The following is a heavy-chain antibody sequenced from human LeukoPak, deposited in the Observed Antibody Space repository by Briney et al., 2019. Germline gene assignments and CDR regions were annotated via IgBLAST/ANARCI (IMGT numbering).Heavy chain of an antibody. V-gene: IGHV4-4*07. D-gene: IGHD6-13*01. J-gene: IGHJ5*02. CDR2: IYTSGST. CDR3: ARGLTLDNAWYRGWFDP. CDR1: GGSISSYY. Sequence: PSETLSLTCTVSGGSISSYYWSWIRQPAGKGLEWIGRIYTSGSTNYNPSLKSRVTTSVDTSKNQFSLKLSSVSAADTAMYYCARGLTLDNAWYRGWFDPWGQGTLVTVSS.